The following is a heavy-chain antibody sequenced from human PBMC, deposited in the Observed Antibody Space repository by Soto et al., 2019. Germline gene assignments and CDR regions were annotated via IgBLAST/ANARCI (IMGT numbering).Heavy chain of an antibody. D-gene: IGHD6-25*01. J-gene: IGHJ4*02. CDR3: ARGLGSGDY. CDR2: INPNGGST. V-gene: IGHV1-46*03. Sequence: QVQLVQSGAEVKKPGASVKVSCKASGYTLTNFYIHWVRQAPGQGLEWMGIINPNGGSTNYAHNFQGRVTITSETSTSTGYMDLSSRRSEDTAVYYCARGLGSGDYWGRGTLVTVSS. CDR1: GYTLTNFY.